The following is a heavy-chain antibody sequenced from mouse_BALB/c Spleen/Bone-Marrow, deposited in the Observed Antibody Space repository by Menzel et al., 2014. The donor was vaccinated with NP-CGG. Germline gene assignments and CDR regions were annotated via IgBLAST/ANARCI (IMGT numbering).Heavy chain of an antibody. CDR1: GFSLSTYI. CDR3: ATYNGADFNL. CDR2: INTGGSA. D-gene: IGHD1-3*01. V-gene: IGHV5-6-5*01. Sequence: EESGGRLVTPGTPLTLTCTVSGFSLSTYIMGWFRQAPGKGLEYIGFINTGGSAYYANWAKGRFTISKTSSATVDLKMTSLTTEDTATYFCATYNGADFNLWGQGTLVTVS. J-gene: IGHJ3*02.